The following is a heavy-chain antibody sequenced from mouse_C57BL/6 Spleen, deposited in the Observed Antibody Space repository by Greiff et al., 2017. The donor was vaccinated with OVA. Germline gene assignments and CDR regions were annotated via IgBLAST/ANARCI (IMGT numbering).Heavy chain of an antibody. J-gene: IGHJ3*01. CDR1: GYTFTSYW. Sequence: QVQLQQPGAELVKPGASVKLSCKASGYTFTSYWMHWVKQRPGQGLEWIGMIHPNSGSTNYNEKFKSKATLTVDKSSSTAYMQLSSLTSEDSAVYYCARYYYDYDVGFAYWGQGTLVTVSA. V-gene: IGHV1-64*01. D-gene: IGHD2-4*01. CDR3: ARYYYDYDVGFAY. CDR2: IHPNSGST.